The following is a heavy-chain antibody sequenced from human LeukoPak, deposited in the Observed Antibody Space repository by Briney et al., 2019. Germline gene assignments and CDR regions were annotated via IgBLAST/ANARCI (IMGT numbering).Heavy chain of an antibody. D-gene: IGHD3-3*01. CDR2: MNPNSGNT. Sequence: GASVKVSCKASGYTFTSYDINWVRQATGQGLEWMGWMNPNSGNTGYAQKFQGRVTMTSNTSISTAYMELSSLRSEDTAVYYCARGTGFGVVILYYYGMDVWGQGTTVTVSS. CDR1: GYTFTSYD. CDR3: ARGTGFGVVILYYYGMDV. V-gene: IGHV1-8*01. J-gene: IGHJ6*02.